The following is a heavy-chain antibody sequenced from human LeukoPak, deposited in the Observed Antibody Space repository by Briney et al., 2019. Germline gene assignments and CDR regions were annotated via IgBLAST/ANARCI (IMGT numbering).Heavy chain of an antibody. Sequence: GGSLRLSCAASGFTFSAYAMSWVRQAPGKGLEWVSAISEDGGARFYADSVKGRFTISRDNAENTVSLQVNSLRAGDTAVYFCAKDSRPHRGYYFDYWGRGTLITVSS. CDR3: AKDSRPHRGYYFDY. V-gene: IGHV3-23*01. J-gene: IGHJ4*02. CDR1: GFTFSAYA. CDR2: ISEDGGAR. D-gene: IGHD6-25*01.